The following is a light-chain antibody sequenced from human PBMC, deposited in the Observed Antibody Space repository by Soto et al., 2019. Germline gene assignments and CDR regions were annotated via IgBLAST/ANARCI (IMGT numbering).Light chain of an antibody. CDR3: RSYVVGNNYV. Sequence: LTQPPSASGSPGQTVTISCTGTSSDVGAYNYVSWYQQHPGKAPKLIIYEVSKWPSGVPNRFSGSKSGNTASLTVSGLQAEDEADYYCRSYVVGNNYVFGTGTKVTVL. J-gene: IGLJ1*01. CDR1: SSDVGAYNY. CDR2: EVS. V-gene: IGLV2-8*01.